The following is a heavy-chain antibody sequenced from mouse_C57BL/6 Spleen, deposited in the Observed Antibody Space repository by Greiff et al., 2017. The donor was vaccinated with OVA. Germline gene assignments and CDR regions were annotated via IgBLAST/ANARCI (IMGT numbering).Heavy chain of an antibody. J-gene: IGHJ1*03. CDR3: ARRGNYDYGSGFDV. CDR1: GFTFSTYG. Sequence: EVMLVESGGDLVKPGGSLKLSCAASGFTFSTYGMSWVRQTPDKRLEWVATISSGGSYTYYPDSVKGRFTISRDNAKNTLYLQMSSLKSEDTAMYYCARRGNYDYGSGFDVWGTGTTVTVSS. D-gene: IGHD2-4*01. CDR2: ISSGGSYT. V-gene: IGHV5-6*01.